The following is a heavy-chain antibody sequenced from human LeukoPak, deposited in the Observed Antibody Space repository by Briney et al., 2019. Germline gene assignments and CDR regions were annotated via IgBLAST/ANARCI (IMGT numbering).Heavy chain of an antibody. J-gene: IGHJ5*02. V-gene: IGHV3-30*18. D-gene: IGHD4-17*01. CDR2: ISYDGSNK. CDR3: AKDPYYGEKGNWFDP. Sequence: PGGSLRLSCAASGFTFSSYGMHWVRQAPGKGLEWVAVISYDGSNKYYADSVKGRFTISRDNSKNTLYLQMNSLRAEDTAVYYCAKDPYYGEKGNWFDPWGQGTLVTVSS. CDR1: GFTFSSYG.